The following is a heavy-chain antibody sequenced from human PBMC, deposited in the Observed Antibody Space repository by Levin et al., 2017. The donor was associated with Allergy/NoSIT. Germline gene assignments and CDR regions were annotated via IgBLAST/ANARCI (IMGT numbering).Heavy chain of an antibody. CDR3: AREVGRSGYFDY. CDR1: GDSIRSSSYY. D-gene: IGHD2-15*01. J-gene: IGHJ4*02. V-gene: IGHV4-39*07. Sequence: SSETLSLTCTVSGDSIRSSSYYWGWIRQPPGKGLEWIGDIYYSGTTDYSPSLKSRVTMSVDTSKNQFSLRLTSVAAADTAVYYCAREVGRSGYFDYWGQGRLVTVSS. CDR2: IYYSGTT.